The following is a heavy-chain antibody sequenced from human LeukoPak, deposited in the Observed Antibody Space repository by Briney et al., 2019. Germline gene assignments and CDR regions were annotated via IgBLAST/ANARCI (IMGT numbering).Heavy chain of an antibody. CDR2: ISSSGSTM. CDR3: ARSPNYKGYFDY. J-gene: IGHJ4*02. V-gene: IGHV3-11*04. CDR1: GFTFSDYY. Sequence: GGSLRLSCAASGFTFSDYYMSWIRQAPGKGLEWVSYISSSGSTMYYADSVMGRFTISRDNAKNSLYLQMNSLRAEDTAVYYCARSPNYKGYFDYWGQGTLVTVSS. D-gene: IGHD3-10*01.